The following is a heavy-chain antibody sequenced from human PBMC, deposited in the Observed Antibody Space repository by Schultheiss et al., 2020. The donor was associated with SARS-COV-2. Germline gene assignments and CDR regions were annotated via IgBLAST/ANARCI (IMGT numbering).Heavy chain of an antibody. V-gene: IGHV4-39*07. CDR2: IYTSGGT. Sequence: SETLSLTCTVSGGSISSSSYYWGWIRQPPGKGLEWIGSIYTSGGTNYNPSLKSRVTISVDTSKNQFSLKLSSVTAADTAVYYCARGTVFGTGTYFDYWGQGTLVTVSS. CDR3: ARGTVFGTGTYFDY. CDR1: GGSISSSSYY. D-gene: IGHD2-8*02. J-gene: IGHJ4*02.